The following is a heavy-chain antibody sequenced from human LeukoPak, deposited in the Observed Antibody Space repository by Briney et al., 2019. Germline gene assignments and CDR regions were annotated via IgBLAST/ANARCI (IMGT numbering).Heavy chain of an antibody. D-gene: IGHD3-3*01. V-gene: IGHV3-23*01. CDR1: GFTFSSYA. CDR3: AKDPRITIFGVVPFFDY. J-gene: IGHJ4*02. Sequence: GGSLRLSCAASGFTFSSYAMSWVRQAPGKGLEWVSAISGSGGSTYYADSVKGRFTISRDNSKNTLYLQMNSLRAEDTAVYYCAKDPRITIFGVVPFFDYWGQGTLVTVSS. CDR2: ISGSGGST.